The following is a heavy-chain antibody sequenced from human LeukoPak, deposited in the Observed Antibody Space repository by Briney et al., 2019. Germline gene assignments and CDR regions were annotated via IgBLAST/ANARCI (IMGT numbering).Heavy chain of an antibody. V-gene: IGHV4-61*05. CDR3: ARGGAARLHFQN. Sequence: PSETLSLTCTVSGGSIGSTRYYWGWIRQPPGKGLEWIGYIYHSGSTNYNPSLQSRVTISVDTSKNQFSLNLNSVTAADTAVYYCARGGAARLHFQNWGQGTLVTVSS. D-gene: IGHD6-6*01. CDR1: GGSIGSTRYY. CDR2: IYHSGST. J-gene: IGHJ1*01.